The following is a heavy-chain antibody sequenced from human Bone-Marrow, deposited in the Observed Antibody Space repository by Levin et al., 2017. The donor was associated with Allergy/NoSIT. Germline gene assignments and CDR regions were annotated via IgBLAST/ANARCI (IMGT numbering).Heavy chain of an antibody. V-gene: IGHV1-2*02. CDR1: GYTFTGYF. CDR3: ARDPPYNSGAESLDY. CDR2: INPNSGGT. Sequence: ASVKVSCKASGYTFTGYFMHWVRLAPGQGLEWMGWINPNSGGTNYAQKFQGRVTMTRDTSTSTAYMELSRLTSDDTAVYYCARDPPYNSGAESLDYWGQGALVTVSS. J-gene: IGHJ4*02. D-gene: IGHD6-19*01.